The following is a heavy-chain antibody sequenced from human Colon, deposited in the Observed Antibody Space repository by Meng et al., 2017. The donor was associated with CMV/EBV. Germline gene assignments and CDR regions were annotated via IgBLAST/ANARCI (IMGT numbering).Heavy chain of an antibody. CDR1: GGSLGRQY. CDR2: INTSGRP. V-gene: IGHV4-34*01. CDR3: VRDLTGEEDY. Sequence: LTCAVSGGSLGRQYWSWIRQSPGKGLEWIGDINTSGRPNYNPSLKSRVTISIDTSRNQFYLNVNSVTAADTAVYYCVRDLTGEEDYWGQGNLVTVSS. J-gene: IGHJ4*02. D-gene: IGHD7-27*01.